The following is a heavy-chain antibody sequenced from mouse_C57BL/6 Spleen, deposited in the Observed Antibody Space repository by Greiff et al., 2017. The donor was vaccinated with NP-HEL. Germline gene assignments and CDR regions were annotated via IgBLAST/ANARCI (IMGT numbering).Heavy chain of an antibody. CDR2: IDPETGGT. J-gene: IGHJ4*01. CDR1: GYTFTDYE. D-gene: IGHD2-1*01. CDR3: TRNGNYEAMDY. V-gene: IGHV1-15*01. Sequence: QVQLKESGAELVRPGASVTLSCKASGYTFTDYEMHWVKQTPVHGLEWIGAIDPETGGTAYNQKFKGKAILTADKSSSTAYMELRSLTSEDSAVYYCTRNGNYEAMDYWGQGTSVTVSS.